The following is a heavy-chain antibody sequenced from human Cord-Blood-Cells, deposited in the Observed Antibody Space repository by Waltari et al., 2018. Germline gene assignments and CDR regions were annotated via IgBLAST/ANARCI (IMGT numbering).Heavy chain of an antibody. J-gene: IGHJ4*02. Sequence: EVQLAHSGAEVNKPGEPVQLSCERCGYSFPSHRNGWLRQMPGKRPEWMGIICPGDSDTRYSPSFQGQVTISADKSISTAYLQWSSLKASDTAMYYCARQRSIAAAGDYWGQGTLVTVSS. CDR1: GYSFPSHR. D-gene: IGHD6-13*01. CDR3: ARQRSIAAAGDY. V-gene: IGHV5-51*01. CDR2: ICPGDSDT.